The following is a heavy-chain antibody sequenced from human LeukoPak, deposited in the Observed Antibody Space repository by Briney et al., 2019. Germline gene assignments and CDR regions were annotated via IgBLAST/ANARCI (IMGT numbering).Heavy chain of an antibody. CDR2: ISGSSSTI. D-gene: IGHD6-6*01. CDR1: GFTFSSYS. Sequence: GGSLRLSCAASGFTFSSYSMNWVRQAPGKGLEWVSFISGSSSTIYYADSVKGRFTISRDNAKNSLYLQMNSLRAEDTAVYYCATDRPRPGRFYMDVWGKGTTVTVSS. J-gene: IGHJ6*04. V-gene: IGHV3-48*04. CDR3: ATDRPRPGRFYMDV.